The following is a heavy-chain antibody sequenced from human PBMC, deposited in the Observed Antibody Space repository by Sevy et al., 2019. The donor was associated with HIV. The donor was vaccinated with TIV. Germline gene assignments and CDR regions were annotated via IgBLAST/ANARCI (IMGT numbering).Heavy chain of an antibody. J-gene: IGHJ4*02. CDR2: IYYNGHI. V-gene: IGHV4-59*08. CDR3: AGENAWGRGYS. CDR1: GGSITSLY. Sequence: SETLSHTCTVSGGSITSLYWNWIRQPPGKGLEWIAHIYYNGHINYNPSLKSRVTLSLDTSKNQFSLRLSSVTAADTAMYYCAGENAWGRGYSWGQGTLVTVSS. D-gene: IGHD1-26*01.